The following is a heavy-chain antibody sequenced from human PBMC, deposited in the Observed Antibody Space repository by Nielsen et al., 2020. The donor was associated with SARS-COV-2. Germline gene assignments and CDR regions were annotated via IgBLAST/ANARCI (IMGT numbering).Heavy chain of an antibody. D-gene: IGHD2-8*01. Sequence: WIMQSPSRGLEWLGRTYYRSKRYNDYAVSVKSRITINPDTSKNQFSLQLNSVTPEDTAVYYCARDRLINFDYWGQGTLVTVSS. CDR3: ARDRLINFDY. CDR2: TYYRSKRYN. J-gene: IGHJ4*02. V-gene: IGHV6-1*01.